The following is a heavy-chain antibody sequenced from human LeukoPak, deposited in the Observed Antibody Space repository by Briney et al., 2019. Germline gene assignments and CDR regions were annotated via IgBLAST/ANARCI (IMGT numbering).Heavy chain of an antibody. Sequence: PGGSLRLSCAASGFTFGDYYMSWIRQAPGKGLEWVSYMSTTGKTIYYADSVKGRFTISRDNAEKSLSLQMNSLRAEDTGTYYCARGRCGGDCYVTGSADYYYYMDVWGKGTTVTVSS. J-gene: IGHJ6*03. V-gene: IGHV3-11*04. CDR3: ARGRCGGDCYVTGSADYYYYMDV. CDR1: GFTFGDYY. D-gene: IGHD2-21*02. CDR2: MSTTGKTI.